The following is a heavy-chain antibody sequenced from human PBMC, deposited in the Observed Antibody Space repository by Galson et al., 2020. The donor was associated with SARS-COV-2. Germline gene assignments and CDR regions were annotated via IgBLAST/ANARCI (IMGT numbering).Heavy chain of an antibody. V-gene: IGHV4-59*01. J-gene: IGHJ4*02. CDR3: ARGPLTTSANTFDY. D-gene: IGHD4-17*01. Sequence: SETLSLTCTVSGGSMSRFCWSWIRQPPGKGLEWIGYIYYSGDTDYNPSLKSRVAISADTSNNQFSLKLSSVTAADTAMYYCARGPLTTSANTFDYWGQGTLVTVSS. CDR1: GGSMSRFC. CDR2: IYYSGDT.